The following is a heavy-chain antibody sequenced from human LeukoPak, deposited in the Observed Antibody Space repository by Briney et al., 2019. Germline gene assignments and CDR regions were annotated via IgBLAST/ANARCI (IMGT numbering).Heavy chain of an antibody. D-gene: IGHD3-22*01. CDR3: AKGLVDNYYDSSVCFDY. CDR2: ISGSGGST. V-gene: IGHV3-23*01. Sequence: PGGSLRLSCAASGFTFSSYAMSWVRQAPGKGLEWVSAISGSGGSTYYADSVKGRFTISRDNSKNTLYLQMNSLRAEDTAVYYCAKGLVDNYYDSSVCFDYWGQGTLVTVSS. J-gene: IGHJ4*02. CDR1: GFTFSSYA.